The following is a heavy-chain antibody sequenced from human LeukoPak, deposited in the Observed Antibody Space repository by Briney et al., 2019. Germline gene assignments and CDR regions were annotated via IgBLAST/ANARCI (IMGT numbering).Heavy chain of an antibody. Sequence: PGGSLRLSCAASGFTFSSYWMYWVRQAPGKGLEWVSYISSSGSTIYYADPVKGRFTISRDNAKNSLYLQMNSLRAEDTAVYYCARDRLGGFFDYWGQGTLVTVSS. J-gene: IGHJ4*02. CDR1: GFTFSSYW. V-gene: IGHV3-48*04. CDR3: ARDRLGGFFDY. D-gene: IGHD3-16*01. CDR2: ISSSGSTI.